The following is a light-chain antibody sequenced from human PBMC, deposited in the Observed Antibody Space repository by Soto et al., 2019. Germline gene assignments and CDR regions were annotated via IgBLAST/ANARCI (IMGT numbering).Light chain of an antibody. CDR1: QSISNY. Sequence: DIQMTQSPSSLSASVGDRVTITCRASQSISNYLSWYQQKPGKAPKLLIYAASSLQSGVPSRFSGSGSRTDFTLTISSLQPEDFATYYCRQSYSPPYAFGKGTKLEIQ. CDR3: RQSYSPPYA. CDR2: AAS. J-gene: IGKJ2*01. V-gene: IGKV1-39*01.